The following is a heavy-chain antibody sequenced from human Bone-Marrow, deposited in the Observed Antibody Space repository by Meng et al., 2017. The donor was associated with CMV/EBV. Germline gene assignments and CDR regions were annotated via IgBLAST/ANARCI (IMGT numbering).Heavy chain of an antibody. V-gene: IGHV3-53*01. CDR2: IYSGGST. Sequence: GESLKISCAASGFTVSRNYMSWVRQAPGKGLEWVSVIYSGGSTYYADSVKGRFTISRDNSKNTLYLQMNSPRAEDTAVYYCAKDLALLTIFGVGDYWGQGTLVTVSS. CDR3: AKDLALLTIFGVGDY. J-gene: IGHJ4*02. CDR1: GFTVSRNY. D-gene: IGHD3-3*01.